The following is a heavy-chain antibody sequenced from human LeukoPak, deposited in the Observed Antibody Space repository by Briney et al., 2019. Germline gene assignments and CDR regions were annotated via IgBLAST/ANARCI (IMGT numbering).Heavy chain of an antibody. J-gene: IGHJ4*02. Sequence: GGSLRLSCTASGFTFNIFGMYWVRQAPGKGLEWVAFIRNDGTHEKYGDSVKGRFTISRDNSKNTLYLLMNSLRGEDTAIYYCAKDPKNNGYSDGSFDYWGKGTLVSVSS. V-gene: IGHV3-30*02. CDR3: AKDPKNNGYSDGSFDY. CDR1: GFTFNIFG. D-gene: IGHD3-22*01. CDR2: IRNDGTHE.